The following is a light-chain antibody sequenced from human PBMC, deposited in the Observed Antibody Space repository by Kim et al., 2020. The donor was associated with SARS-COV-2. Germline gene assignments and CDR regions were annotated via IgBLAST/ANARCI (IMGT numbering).Light chain of an antibody. CDR3: QSYDSSSVV. CDR2: EDN. J-gene: IGLJ2*01. Sequence: NFMLTQPHSVSEYPGKTVTISCTRSSGSIASNYVQWYQQHPGSAPTTVIYEDNQRPSGVPARFSASIDSSSNSASLTISGLKTEDEADYYCQSYDSSSVVFGGGTQMTVL. V-gene: IGLV6-57*03. CDR1: SGSIASNY.